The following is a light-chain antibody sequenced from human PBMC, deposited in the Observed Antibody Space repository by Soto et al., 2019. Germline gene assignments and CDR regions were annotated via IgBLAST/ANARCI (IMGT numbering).Light chain of an antibody. CDR3: QPYDSSLGGSRV. Sequence: QSVLTQPPSVSGAPGQRVTISCTGSSSNIGAGYDVHWYQQLPGTAPKLLIYGNSNRPSGVPDRFSGSKSGTSASLAITGLRAEDEADYSGQPYDSSLGGSRVFGGGTKLTVL. CDR1: SSNIGAGYD. J-gene: IGLJ3*02. V-gene: IGLV1-40*01. CDR2: GNS.